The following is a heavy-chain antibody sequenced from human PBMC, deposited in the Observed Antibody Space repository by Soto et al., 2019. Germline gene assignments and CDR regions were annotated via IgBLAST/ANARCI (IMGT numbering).Heavy chain of an antibody. Sequence: EVQLLDSGGGWVQPGGSLRLSCAASEFTFSNYAMTRVRQGPGKGLEWVSGISGRGGRSYYADSVKGRFTITRDNSKSTLYLQMNSLRAEDTAVYYCAKAYFVWSSEQPYYFDYWGQGTLVTVSS. V-gene: IGHV3-23*01. CDR3: AKAYFVWSSEQPYYFDY. CDR2: ISGRGGRS. CDR1: EFTFSNYA. J-gene: IGHJ4*02. D-gene: IGHD3-16*01.